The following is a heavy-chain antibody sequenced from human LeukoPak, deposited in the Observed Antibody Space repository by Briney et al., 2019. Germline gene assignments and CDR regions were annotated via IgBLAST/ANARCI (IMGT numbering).Heavy chain of an antibody. V-gene: IGHV1-69*04. J-gene: IGHJ4*02. CDR2: IIPILGIA. Sequence: SVKVSCKASGGTFSSYAISWVRQAPGQGLDWMGRIIPILGIANYAQKFKGRVTITADKSTSTAYMELSSLRSEDTAVYYCARWGYCSSTSCYEADYWGQGTLVTVSS. CDR3: ARWGYCSSTSCYEADY. CDR1: GGTFSSYA. D-gene: IGHD2-2*01.